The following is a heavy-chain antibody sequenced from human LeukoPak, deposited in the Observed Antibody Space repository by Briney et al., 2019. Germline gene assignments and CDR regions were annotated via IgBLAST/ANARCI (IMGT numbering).Heavy chain of an antibody. V-gene: IGHV3-23*01. Sequence: PGGSLRLSCAASWFSISSNYMSWVRQAPGKGLEWVSAISGSGGNTYYAGSVKGRFTIFRDNSKNMLYLQMNSLRAEDTALYYCASQKANFYDSSGDVWGQGTTVTVSS. CDR3: ASQKANFYDSSGDV. D-gene: IGHD3-22*01. CDR1: WFSISSNY. CDR2: ISGSGGNT. J-gene: IGHJ6*02.